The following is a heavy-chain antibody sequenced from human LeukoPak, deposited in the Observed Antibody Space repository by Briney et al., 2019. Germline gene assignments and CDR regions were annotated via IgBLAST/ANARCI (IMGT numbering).Heavy chain of an antibody. V-gene: IGHV4-34*01. Sequence: SETLSLTCAVYGGSFSGYYSSWIRQPLGKGLEWIGEINHSGGTNYNPSLKSRVTISVDTSKNQFSLKLSSVTAADTAVYYCARTDFWSGYAYWGQGTLVTVSS. CDR3: ARTDFWSGYAY. CDR1: GGSFSGYY. D-gene: IGHD3-3*01. CDR2: INHSGGT. J-gene: IGHJ4*02.